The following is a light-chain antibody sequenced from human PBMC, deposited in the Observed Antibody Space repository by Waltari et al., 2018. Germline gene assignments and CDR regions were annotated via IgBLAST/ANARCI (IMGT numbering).Light chain of an antibody. J-gene: IGKJ4*01. CDR1: QIVSSSY. V-gene: IGKV3-20*01. CDR2: GAS. Sequence: EIVLTQSPGTLSLSPGDRATLSCRASQIVSSSYLAWYQQKPGQAPRLLIYGASSRAIGIPDRFSGSGSGTDFTLTISRLEPEDFAVYYCQQYGSSPLTFGGGTKVEIK. CDR3: QQYGSSPLT.